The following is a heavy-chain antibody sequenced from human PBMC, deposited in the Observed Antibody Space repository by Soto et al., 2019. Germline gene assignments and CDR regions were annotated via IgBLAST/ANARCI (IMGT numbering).Heavy chain of an antibody. CDR2: IIPILGIA. CDR3: ARPYGDYGEEWYFDL. V-gene: IGHV1-69*02. J-gene: IGHJ2*01. Sequence: SVKVSCKASGGTFSSYTISWVRQAPGQGLEWMGRIIPILGIANYAQKFQGRVTITADKSTSTAYMELSSLRSEDTAAYYCARPYGDYGEEWYFDLWGRGTLVTVSS. CDR1: GGTFSSYT. D-gene: IGHD4-17*01.